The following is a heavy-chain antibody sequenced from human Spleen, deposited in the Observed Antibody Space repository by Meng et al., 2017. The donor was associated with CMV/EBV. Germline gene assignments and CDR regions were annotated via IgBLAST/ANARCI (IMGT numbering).Heavy chain of an antibody. Sequence: GGSLRLSCAASGFTFGRYNMNWLRQAPGKGLEWVSFTSSSDTYKKYAASVEGRFTIARDNAKNSLYLHMNSLRAEDTAVYYCVREEAMDVWGQGTTVTVSS. V-gene: IGHV3-21*01. CDR2: TSSSDTYK. J-gene: IGHJ6*02. CDR1: GFTFGRYN. CDR3: VREEAMDV.